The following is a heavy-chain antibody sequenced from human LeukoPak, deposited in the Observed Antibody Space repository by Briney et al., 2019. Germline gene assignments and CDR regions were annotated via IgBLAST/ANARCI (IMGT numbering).Heavy chain of an antibody. CDR2: IKPDGSEK. Sequence: HTGGSLRLSCAASGFTFSSYWMNWVRQAPGKGLEWVANIKPDGSEKYYVDSVKGRFTISRDNAKNSLYLQMNSLRAEDTALYHCARDDQQLVTQGYYYYGMDVWGQGTTVTVSS. CDR3: ARDDQQLVTQGYYYYGMDV. CDR1: GFTFSSYW. J-gene: IGHJ6*02. D-gene: IGHD6-6*01. V-gene: IGHV3-7*03.